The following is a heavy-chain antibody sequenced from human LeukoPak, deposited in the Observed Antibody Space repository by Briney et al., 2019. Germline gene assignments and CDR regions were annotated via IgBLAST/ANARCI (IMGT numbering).Heavy chain of an antibody. J-gene: IGHJ3*02. CDR1: GFTFSSYA. CDR2: ISGSGGST. CDR3: AREGRWLHLDGDAFDI. V-gene: IGHV3-23*01. D-gene: IGHD5-24*01. Sequence: GASLRLSCAASGFTFSSYAMSWVRQAPGKGLEWVSAISGSGGSTYYADSVKGRFTISRDNSKNTLYLQMNSLRAEDTAVYYFAREGRWLHLDGDAFDIWGQGTMVTVSS.